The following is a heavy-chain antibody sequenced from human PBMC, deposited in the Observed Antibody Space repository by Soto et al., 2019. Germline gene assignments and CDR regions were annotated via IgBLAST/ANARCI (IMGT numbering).Heavy chain of an antibody. Sequence: EVQLLESGGGLVQPGGSLRLSCAASGFTFNNYAMSWVRQAPGKGLEWVSAISGGGDTTSYAGSVKGRFTVSRDGSKNPLYVQMNSLRAEDTAVYYCAKGRGGSGSLTPRVDFWGQGTLVTVSS. CDR2: ISGGGDTT. CDR1: GFTFNNYA. J-gene: IGHJ4*02. V-gene: IGHV3-23*01. CDR3: AKGRGGSGSLTPRVDF. D-gene: IGHD3-10*01.